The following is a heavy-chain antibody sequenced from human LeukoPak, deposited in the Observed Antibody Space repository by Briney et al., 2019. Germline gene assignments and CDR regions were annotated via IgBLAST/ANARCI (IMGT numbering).Heavy chain of an antibody. CDR1: GFTFSNYG. CDR3: AKDLVTAYYDILTGLEGDY. Sequence: GGSLRLSCAASGFTFSNYGMSWVRQAPGKGLEWISAISGSGGSTYYADSVKGRFTISRDNSKNTLYLQMNSLRAEDTAVYYCAKDLVTAYYDILTGLEGDYWGQGTLVTVSS. V-gene: IGHV3-23*01. CDR2: ISGSGGST. D-gene: IGHD3-9*01. J-gene: IGHJ4*02.